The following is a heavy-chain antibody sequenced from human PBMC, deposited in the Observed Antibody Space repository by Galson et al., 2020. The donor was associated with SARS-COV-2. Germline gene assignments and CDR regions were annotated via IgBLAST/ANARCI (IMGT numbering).Heavy chain of an antibody. D-gene: IGHD1-1*01. V-gene: IGHV3-23*01. CDR2: INDHGPVT. Sequence: GGSLRLSCTDYEFTFSSQHLSWVRQAPGKGLEWVAGINDHGPVTYYADSVKGRFTISRVNSTNTLSLQMNSLRAEDTGIYFCAKVTWNRGSGDDWGQGTLVTVSS. CDR1: EFTFSSQH. CDR3: AKVTWNRGSGDD. J-gene: IGHJ4*02.